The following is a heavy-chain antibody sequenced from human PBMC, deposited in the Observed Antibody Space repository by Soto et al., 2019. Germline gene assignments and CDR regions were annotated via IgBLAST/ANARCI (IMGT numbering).Heavy chain of an antibody. V-gene: IGHV1-69*13. CDR2: IIPIFGTA. CDR3: ARDLGWYHSPYYYYYGMDV. D-gene: IGHD6-19*01. J-gene: IGHJ6*02. Sequence: EASVKVSCKASGGTFSSYAISWVRQAPGQGLEWMGGIIPIFGTANYAQKFQGRVTITADESTSTAYMELSSLRSEDTAVYYCARDLGWYHSPYYYYYGMDVWGQGTTVTVSS. CDR1: GGTFSSYA.